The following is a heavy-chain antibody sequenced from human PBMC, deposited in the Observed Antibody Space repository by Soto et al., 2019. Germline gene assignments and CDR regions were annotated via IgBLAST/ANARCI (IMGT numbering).Heavy chain of an antibody. CDR1: GGTFISYA. CDR2: IIPIFGTA. J-gene: IGHJ5*02. Sequence: SVKVSFKASGGTFISYAISWVRQAPGRGLEWMGGIIPIFGTANYAQKFQGRVTITADESTSTAYMELSSLRSEDTAVYYCARGVFGVVTWFDPWGQGTLVTVSS. CDR3: ARGVFGVVTWFDP. D-gene: IGHD3-3*01. V-gene: IGHV1-69*13.